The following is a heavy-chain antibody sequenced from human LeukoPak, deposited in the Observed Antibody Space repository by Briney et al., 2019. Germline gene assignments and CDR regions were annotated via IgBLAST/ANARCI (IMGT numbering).Heavy chain of an antibody. J-gene: IGHJ4*01. CDR2: IDYNGRKT. V-gene: IGHV3-30*12. CDR3: ATRLPFTGYKN. D-gene: IGHD5-24*01. CDR1: GFIFSNYG. Sequence: HPGGSLRLSCAASGFIFSNYGMHWLRQAPGKGPEWVTGIDYNGRKTYYADSVKGRFTMSRDNAKNSVYLQMNSLRVDDTAIYYCATRLPFTGYKNWGQGTLVTVSS.